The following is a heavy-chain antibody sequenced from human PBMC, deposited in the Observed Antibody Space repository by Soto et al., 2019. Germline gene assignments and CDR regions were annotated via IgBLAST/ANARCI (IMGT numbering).Heavy chain of an antibody. CDR1: GGSISSGGYS. CDR3: ARAKQLGPYYFDY. Sequence: LSLTCAVSGGSISSGGYSWSWIRQPPGKGLEWIGYIYHSGSTYYNPSLKSRVTISVDRSKNQFSLKLSSVTAGDTAVYYCARAKQLGPYYFDYWGQGTLVTVSS. D-gene: IGHD6-6*01. V-gene: IGHV4-30-2*01. J-gene: IGHJ4*02. CDR2: IYHSGST.